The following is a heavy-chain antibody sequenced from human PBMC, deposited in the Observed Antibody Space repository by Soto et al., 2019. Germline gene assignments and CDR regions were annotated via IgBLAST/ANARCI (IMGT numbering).Heavy chain of an antibody. CDR3: AKEPPLIAAAGPFDY. Sequence: GGPLRLSCAASGFTFSSYGMHWVRQAPGKGLEWVAVISYDGSNKYYADSVKGRFTISRDNSKNTLYLQMNSLRAEDTAVYYCAKEPPLIAAAGPFDYWGQGTLVTVSS. J-gene: IGHJ4*02. V-gene: IGHV3-30*18. CDR2: ISYDGSNK. CDR1: GFTFSSYG. D-gene: IGHD6-13*01.